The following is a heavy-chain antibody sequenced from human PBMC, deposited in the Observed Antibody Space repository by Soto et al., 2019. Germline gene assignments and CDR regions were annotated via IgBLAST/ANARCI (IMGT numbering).Heavy chain of an antibody. CDR2: ISYDGSDQ. J-gene: IGHJ4*02. CDR3: AKSTYCNGGSCFPQY. CDR1: TFTFSDFG. Sequence: QVQVEEFGGGVVQPGRSLRLSCAGPTFTFSDFGFHWVRQAPGKGLEWVAMISYDGSDQYYGDSVQGRFTIYRDDSKNTVYLQKNSLRAEDTAMYYCAKSTYCNGGSCFPQYWGPGTLVTVSS. V-gene: IGHV3-30*18. D-gene: IGHD2-15*01.